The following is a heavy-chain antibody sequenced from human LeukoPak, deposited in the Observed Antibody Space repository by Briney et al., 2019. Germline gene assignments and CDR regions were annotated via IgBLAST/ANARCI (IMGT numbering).Heavy chain of an antibody. Sequence: GASAKVSCKASGGTFSSYAISWVRQAPGQGLEWMGGIIPIFGTANYAQKFQGRVTITADESTSTAYMELSSLRSEDTAVYYCASHHMSRDGYNLWYFDYWGQGTLVTVSS. V-gene: IGHV1-69*13. CDR3: ASHHMSRDGYNLWYFDY. CDR1: GGTFSSYA. CDR2: IIPIFGTA. D-gene: IGHD5-24*01. J-gene: IGHJ4*02.